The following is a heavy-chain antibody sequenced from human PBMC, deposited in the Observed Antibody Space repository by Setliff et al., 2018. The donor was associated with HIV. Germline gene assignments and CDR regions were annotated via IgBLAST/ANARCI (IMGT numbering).Heavy chain of an antibody. D-gene: IGHD3-3*01. CDR3: ARDIPHDYTFWSGSTRFDP. J-gene: IGHJ5*02. V-gene: IGHV1-69*06. CDR1: GHTFINYY. Sequence: SVKVSCKAPGHTFINYYIHWVRQAPGQGPEWMGGIIPIYGTPNYAQKFQGRVTITADKSTTTAYMELSSLRSEDTAVYYCARDIPHDYTFWSGSTRFDPWGQGTLVTVSS. CDR2: IIPIYGTP.